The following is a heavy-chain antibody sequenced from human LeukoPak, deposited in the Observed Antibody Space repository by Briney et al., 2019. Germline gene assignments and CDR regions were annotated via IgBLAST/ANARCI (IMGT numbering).Heavy chain of an antibody. Sequence: GGSLRLSCAASGFTFSSHAMSWVRQAPGKGLEWVSPIRGSDGSTYYADSVKGRFTISRDNSKNTLYLQMNSLRAEDTAVYYCAKATIFGVVRFDYWGQGTLVTVSS. CDR2: IRGSDGST. J-gene: IGHJ4*02. CDR1: GFTFSSHA. V-gene: IGHV3-23*01. CDR3: AKATIFGVVRFDY. D-gene: IGHD3-3*01.